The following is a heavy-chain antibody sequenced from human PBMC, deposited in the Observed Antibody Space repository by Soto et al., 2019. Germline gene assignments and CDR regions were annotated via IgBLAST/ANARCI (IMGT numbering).Heavy chain of an antibody. CDR3: AKNLVVVIDAFDI. D-gene: IGHD2-21*01. CDR2: ISGSGGST. Sequence: PWGSLRLSCSASVFTFSSYAMSWVRQAPGKGLEWVSAISGSGGSTYYADSVKGRFTISRDNSKNTLYLQMNSLRAEDTAVYYCAKNLVVVIDAFDIWGQGTMVTVS. V-gene: IGHV3-23*01. CDR1: VFTFSSYA. J-gene: IGHJ3*02.